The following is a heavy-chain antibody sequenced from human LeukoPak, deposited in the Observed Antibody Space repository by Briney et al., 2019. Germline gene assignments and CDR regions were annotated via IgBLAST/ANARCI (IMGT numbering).Heavy chain of an antibody. CDR3: AAREYYYDSSGYYQDAFDI. D-gene: IGHD3-22*01. Sequence: PGGSLRLSCAASGFTFSSYAMHWARQAPGKGLEWVAVISYDGSNKYYADSVKGRFTISRDNSKNTLYLQMNSLRAEDTAVYYCAAREYYYDSSGYYQDAFDIWGQGTMVTVSS. CDR2: ISYDGSNK. V-gene: IGHV3-30-3*01. J-gene: IGHJ3*02. CDR1: GFTFSSYA.